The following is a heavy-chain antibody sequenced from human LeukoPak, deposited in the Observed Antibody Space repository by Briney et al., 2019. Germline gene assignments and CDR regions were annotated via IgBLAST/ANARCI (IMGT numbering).Heavy chain of an antibody. CDR3: ATGLSWTVPGLGSRYYYYGMDA. V-gene: IGHV1-24*01. D-gene: IGHD3-10*02. J-gene: IGHJ6*02. CDR2: FDPEDGET. CDR1: GYTLTELS. Sequence: ASVKVSCKVSGYTLTELSMHWVRQAPGKGLEWMGGFDPEDGETIYAQKFQGRVTMTEDTSTDTAYMELSSLRSEDTAVYYCATGLSWTVPGLGSRYYYYGMDAWGQGTTVTVSS.